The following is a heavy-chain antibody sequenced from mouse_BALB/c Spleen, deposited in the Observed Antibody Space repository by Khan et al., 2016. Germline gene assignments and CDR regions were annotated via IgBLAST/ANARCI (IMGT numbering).Heavy chain of an antibody. CDR2: INPGSGGT. CDR1: GYAFTNYL. V-gene: IGHV1-54*01. Sequence: QVQLQQSGAELVRPGTSVKVSCKASGYAFTNYLIEWVKQRPGQGLEWIGVINPGSGGTNYNEKFKGKATLTADKSSGTAYMQLSSLTSDDSAVFFCARSDGYDVGYAYWGQGTLVTVSA. J-gene: IGHJ3*01. D-gene: IGHD2-2*01. CDR3: ARSDGYDVGYAY.